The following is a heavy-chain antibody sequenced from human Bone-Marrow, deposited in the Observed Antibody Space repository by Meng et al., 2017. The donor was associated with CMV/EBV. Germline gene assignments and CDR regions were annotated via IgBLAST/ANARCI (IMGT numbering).Heavy chain of an antibody. Sequence: GESLKISCAASGFTFSSYSMNWVRQAPGKGLEWVSYISSSSSTIYYADSVKGRFTISRDNAKNSLYLQMNSLRAEDTAVYYCATTYSSGSSGGFSFDYWGQGTLVTVSS. D-gene: IGHD6-19*01. V-gene: IGHV3-48*04. CDR3: ATTYSSGSSGGFSFDY. J-gene: IGHJ4*02. CDR1: GFTFSSYS. CDR2: ISSSSSTI.